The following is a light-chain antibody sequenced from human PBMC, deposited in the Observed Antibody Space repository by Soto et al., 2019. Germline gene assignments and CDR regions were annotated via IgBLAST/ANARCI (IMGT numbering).Light chain of an antibody. CDR3: CSYAGSVIYV. V-gene: IGLV2-11*01. Sequence: QSALTQPRSVSGSPGQSVTVSCTGTISDVGAYDYVSWYQQHPGKAPKLIIYDVRKRPSGVPDRFSGSKSGNTASLTISGLQADDEADYYCCSYAGSVIYVFATGTKLTVL. CDR2: DVR. CDR1: ISDVGAYDY. J-gene: IGLJ1*01.